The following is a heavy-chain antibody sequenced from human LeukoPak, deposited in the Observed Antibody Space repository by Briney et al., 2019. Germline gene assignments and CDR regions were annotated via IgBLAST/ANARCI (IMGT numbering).Heavy chain of an antibody. D-gene: IGHD6-13*01. CDR2: IYYSGSS. J-gene: IGHJ6*02. CDR3: ARDKSSSFYYYYGMDV. Sequence: SETLSLTCTVSGGSIRSYYWSLIRQPPGKGLEWIGCIYYSGSSNYNPSLKSRVTISVDTSKNQFSLKLSSVTAADTAVYYCARDKSSSFYYYYGMDVWGQGTTVTVSS. CDR1: GGSIRSYY. V-gene: IGHV4-59*01.